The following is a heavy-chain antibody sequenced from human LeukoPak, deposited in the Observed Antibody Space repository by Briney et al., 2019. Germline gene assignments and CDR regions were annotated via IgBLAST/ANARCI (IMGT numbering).Heavy chain of an antibody. CDR2: ICGSGGST. D-gene: IGHD6-19*01. Sequence: GGSLRLSCAASGFTFSSYAMSWVRQAPGKGLEWVSAICGSGGSTYYADSVKGRFTISRDNSKNTLYLQMNSLRAEDTAVYYCATKLYSSGWSNWFDPWGQGTLVTVSS. CDR1: GFTFSSYA. V-gene: IGHV3-23*01. J-gene: IGHJ5*02. CDR3: ATKLYSSGWSNWFDP.